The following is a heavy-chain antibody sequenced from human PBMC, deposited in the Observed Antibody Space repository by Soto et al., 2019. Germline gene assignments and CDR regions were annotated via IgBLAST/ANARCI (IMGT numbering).Heavy chain of an antibody. CDR1: GYTFSSYG. V-gene: IGHV1-18*01. Sequence: QVQLVQSGAEVKRAGASVKVSCKASGYTFSSYGLSWVRQAPGQGLEWMGWISDYNGNTHYAQKFQGRVIMTTYTSIRTAYRELRSLSSADTAVYVCAREGYYSGSGTYTPPRYYVMDVWGQGTTVTVSS. CDR3: AREGYYSGSGTYTPPRYYVMDV. J-gene: IGHJ6*02. CDR2: ISDYNGNT. D-gene: IGHD3-10*01.